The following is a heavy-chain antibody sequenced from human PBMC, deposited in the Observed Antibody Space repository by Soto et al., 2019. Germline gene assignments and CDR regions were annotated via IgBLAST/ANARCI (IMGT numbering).Heavy chain of an antibody. CDR2: INHSGST. Sequence: SETLSLTCAVYGGSFSGYYWSWIRQPPGKGLEWIGEINHSGSTNYNPSLKSRVTISVDTSKNQFSLKLSSVTAADTAVYYCAQGAVTTNWFDPWGQGTLVTVSS. D-gene: IGHD4-4*01. CDR1: GGSFSGYY. V-gene: IGHV4-34*01. J-gene: IGHJ5*02. CDR3: AQGAVTTNWFDP.